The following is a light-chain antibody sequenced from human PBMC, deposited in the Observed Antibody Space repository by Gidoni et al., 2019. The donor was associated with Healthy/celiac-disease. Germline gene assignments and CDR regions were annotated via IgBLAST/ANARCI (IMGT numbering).Light chain of an antibody. Sequence: QSAPTQHASVSGSPGQSITISCPGTSSDVGGYHYVSWYQQHPGKAPKLMIYEVSNRPSGVSNRFSGSKSGNTASLTISGLQAEDEADYYCSSYTSSSTRVFGGGTKLTVL. V-gene: IGLV2-14*01. CDR2: EVS. CDR1: SSDVGGYHY. J-gene: IGLJ3*02. CDR3: SSYTSSSTRV.